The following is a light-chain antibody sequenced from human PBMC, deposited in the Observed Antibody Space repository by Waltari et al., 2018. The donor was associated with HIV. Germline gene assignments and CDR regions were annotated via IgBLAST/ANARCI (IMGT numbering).Light chain of an antibody. Sequence: SYVLTQPPSVSVDPGETARITCGGTNIGSKSVQWYQQKPGQAPVLVIDDDNDPPSGIPERVPGSSSGNTATLTISRVEAGDEADYYCQVWDTTTDQWVFGGGTELAVL. CDR2: DDN. CDR1: NIGSKS. J-gene: IGLJ3*02. V-gene: IGLV3-21*04. CDR3: QVWDTTTDQWV.